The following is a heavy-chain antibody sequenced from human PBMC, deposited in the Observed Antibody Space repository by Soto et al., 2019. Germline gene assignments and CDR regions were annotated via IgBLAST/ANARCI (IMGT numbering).Heavy chain of an antibody. J-gene: IGHJ4*02. Sequence: QVQLQQWGAGLLKPSETLSLTCAVYGGSFSGYYWNWIRQPPGKGLEWIGEINHSGSTNYNPSLKSRVTISVDTSKNQASLELSCVTAADPAVYYCARGCGRIFDSGGQGTLVTVSS. CDR3: ARGCGRIFDS. CDR2: INHSGST. V-gene: IGHV4-34*01. CDR1: GGSFSGYY.